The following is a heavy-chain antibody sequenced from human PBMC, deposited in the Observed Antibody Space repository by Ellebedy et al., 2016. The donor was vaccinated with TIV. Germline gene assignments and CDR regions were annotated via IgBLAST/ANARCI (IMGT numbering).Heavy chain of an antibody. CDR3: ARATVTPILDY. V-gene: IGHV3-53*04. CDR1: GFTVSSNF. CDR2: IYGGGTT. J-gene: IGHJ4*02. Sequence: GESLKISCAASGFTVSSNFMTWVRQPPGKGLEWVSVIYGGGTTYYAHSVKGRFTISRQKSKNSLDLQMNNLRVEDTAVYYCARATVTPILDYWGQGTLVTVSS. D-gene: IGHD4-17*01.